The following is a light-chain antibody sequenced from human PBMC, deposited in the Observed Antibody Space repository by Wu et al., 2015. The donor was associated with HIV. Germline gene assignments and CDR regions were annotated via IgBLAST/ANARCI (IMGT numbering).Light chain of an antibody. CDR2: KAS. CDR3: QQYYFFPLT. V-gene: IGKV1-5*03. CDR1: QNIDSW. Sequence: DIQMTQSPSTLSASVGDRVTITCRASQNIDSWLAWYQQKPGKAPKLLIYKASNLESGVPSRFSGSGSGTEFTLTISSLQPDDFATYYCQQYYFFPLTFGGGTKVEIK. J-gene: IGKJ4*01.